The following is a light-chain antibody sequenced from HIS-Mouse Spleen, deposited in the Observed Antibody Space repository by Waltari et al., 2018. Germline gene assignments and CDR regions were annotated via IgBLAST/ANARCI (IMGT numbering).Light chain of an antibody. CDR1: ALPKQD. J-gene: IGLJ2*01. CDR3: YSTDSSGNHRV. Sequence: SYELTHPPSVSVSPGQTARITCPGDALPKQDAYWYQQKSGQAPVLVIYEDSKRPSGIPERFSGSSSGTMATLTISGAQVEDEADYYCYSTDSSGNHRVFGGGTKLTVL. V-gene: IGLV3-10*01. CDR2: EDS.